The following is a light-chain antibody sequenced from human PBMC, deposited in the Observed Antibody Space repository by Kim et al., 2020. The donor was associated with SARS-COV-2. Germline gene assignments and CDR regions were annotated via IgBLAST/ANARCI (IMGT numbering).Light chain of an antibody. CDR3: AAWDDSLNGVV. CDR1: SSNIGGNP. Sequence: QSVLTQPPSASGTPGQRVTISCSGSSSNIGGNPVNWYQQFPGTAPKLLIYTNNQWPSGVPDRFSGSKSGTSASLAISGLQSEDEADYYCAAWDDSLNGVVFGGGTKVTVL. V-gene: IGLV1-44*01. J-gene: IGLJ2*01. CDR2: TNN.